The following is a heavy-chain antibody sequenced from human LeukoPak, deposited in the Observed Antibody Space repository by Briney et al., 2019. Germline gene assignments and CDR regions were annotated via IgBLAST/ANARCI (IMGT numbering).Heavy chain of an antibody. V-gene: IGHV3-48*03. CDR1: GFTFSSYE. D-gene: IGHD1-1*01. CDR3: ARQTGTPLPSIFDY. J-gene: IGHJ4*02. Sequence: GGPLRLSCAASGFTFSSYEMNWVRQAPGKGLEWVSYISSSGSTIYYADSVKGRFTISRDNAKNSLYLQMNSLRAEDTAVYYCARQTGTPLPSIFDYWGQGTLVTVSS. CDR2: ISSSGSTI.